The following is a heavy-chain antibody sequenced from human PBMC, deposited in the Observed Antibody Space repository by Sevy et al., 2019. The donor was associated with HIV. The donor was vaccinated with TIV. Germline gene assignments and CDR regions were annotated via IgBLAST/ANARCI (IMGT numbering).Heavy chain of an antibody. CDR1: GFTFSTYD. V-gene: IGHV3-30*18. D-gene: IGHD3-16*01. CDR2: ISHDGSYR. Sequence: GGSLRLSCAASGFTFSTYDIHWVRQAPGKGLEWVAIISHDGSYRYYADSVRGHFSMSRDNSKNTVYLQMSGLSAEDTAVYYCAKIRPPGGSLFSRHGMDVWGRGTTVTVSS. CDR3: AKIRPPGGSLFSRHGMDV. J-gene: IGHJ6*02.